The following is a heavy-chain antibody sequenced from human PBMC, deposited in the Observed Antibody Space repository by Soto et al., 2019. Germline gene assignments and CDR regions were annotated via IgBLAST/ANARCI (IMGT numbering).Heavy chain of an antibody. Sequence: EVQLLDPGGGLVQPGGSLGLSSAASGFTFNNNAMNWVRQAPGMGLEWVATISITGGGTYSADSVKGRFTISRDNSKNTLYLQMSSLRVEDTAVYYCAKDRLAGNFDYWGQGTQVTVSS. CDR2: ISITGGGT. J-gene: IGHJ4*02. V-gene: IGHV3-23*01. CDR1: GFTFNNNA. CDR3: AKDRLAGNFDY.